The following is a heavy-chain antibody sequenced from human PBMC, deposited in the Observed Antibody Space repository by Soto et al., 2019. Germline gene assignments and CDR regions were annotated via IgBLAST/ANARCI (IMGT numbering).Heavy chain of an antibody. CDR2: ISGSGGST. J-gene: IGHJ4*02. CDR1: GFTFSSYA. V-gene: IGHV3-23*01. Sequence: EGQLLESGGGLVQPGGSLRLSCAASGFTFSSYAMSWVRQAPGKGLEWVSAISGSGGSTYYADSVKGRFTISRDNSKNTLYQQMNSLRAEDTAVYYWAKDTSDRGRAVTAPFPFHDYWGQGNLVTASS. D-gene: IGHD6-19*01. CDR3: AKDTSDRGRAVTAPFPFHDY.